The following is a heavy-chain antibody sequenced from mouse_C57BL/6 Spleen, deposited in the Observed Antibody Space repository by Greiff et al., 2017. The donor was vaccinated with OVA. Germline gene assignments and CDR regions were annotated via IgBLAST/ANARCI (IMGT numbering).Heavy chain of an antibody. CDR1: GFTFSDYG. V-gene: IGHV5-15*01. D-gene: IGHD2-3*01. J-gene: IGHJ1*03. Sequence: EVMLVESGGGLVQPGGSLKLSCAASGFTFSDYGMAWVRQAPRKGPEWVAFISNLAYRIYNADTVTGRCTISRENAKKPLYLEMSSLRSVDTAMYYCARQAIYDGYYEGYFDVWGTGTTVTVSS. CDR3: ARQAIYDGYYEGYFDV. CDR2: ISNLAYRI.